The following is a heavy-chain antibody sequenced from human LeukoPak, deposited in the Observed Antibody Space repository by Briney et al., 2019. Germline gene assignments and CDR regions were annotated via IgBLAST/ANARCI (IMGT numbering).Heavy chain of an antibody. D-gene: IGHD1-14*01. V-gene: IGHV4-34*01. CDR2: INHSGST. CDR1: GGSFSGYY. Sequence: PSETLSLTCAVYGGSFSGYYWSWIRQPPGKGLEWIGEINHSGSTNYNPSLKSRVTISVDTSKNQFSLKPSSVTAADTAVYYCARGSSGIRHWGQGTLVTVSS. CDR3: ARGSSGIRH. J-gene: IGHJ4*02.